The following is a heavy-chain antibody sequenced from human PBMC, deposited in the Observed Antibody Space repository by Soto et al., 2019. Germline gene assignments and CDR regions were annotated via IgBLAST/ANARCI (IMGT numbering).Heavy chain of an antibody. J-gene: IGHJ4*02. CDR2: IYHNGAT. V-gene: IGHV4-4*02. CDR3: AISVADSDIWSLYY. D-gene: IGHD6-13*01. CDR1: GNSISGTNW. Sequence: SETLSLTCAVSGNSISGTNWWSWVRQPPGKGLEWIGEIYHNGATNYNPSLKSRVIISVDKSKNQFSLKLSFVTAPDTAVYYCAISVADSDIWSLYYWGQGILVTVSS.